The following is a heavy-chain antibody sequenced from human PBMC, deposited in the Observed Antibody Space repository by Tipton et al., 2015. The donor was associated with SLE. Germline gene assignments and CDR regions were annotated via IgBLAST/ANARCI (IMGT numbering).Heavy chain of an antibody. J-gene: IGHJ4*02. V-gene: IGHV3-15*01. CDR3: TTVLGITGSLDFDY. D-gene: IGHD3-16*01. CDR1: GFTFSNAW. CDR2: IKSKTDGGTT. Sequence: SLRLSCAASGFTFSNAWMSWVRQAPGKGLEWVGRIKSKTDGGTTDYAAPVKGRFTISRDDSKNTLYLQMNSLKTEDTAVYYCTTVLGITGSLDFDYWGQGTLVTVPS.